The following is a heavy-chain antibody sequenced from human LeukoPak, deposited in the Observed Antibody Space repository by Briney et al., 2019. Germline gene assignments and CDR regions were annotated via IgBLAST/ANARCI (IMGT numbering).Heavy chain of an antibody. CDR1: GGSFSGYY. J-gene: IGHJ6*02. Sequence: SETLSLTCAVYGGSFSGYYWSWIRQPPGKGLEWIGEINHCGSTNYNPSLKSRVTISVDTSKNQFSLKLSSVTAADTAVYYCARAVYSSSWYTDYYYYYGMDVWGQGTTVTVSS. CDR2: INHCGST. D-gene: IGHD6-13*01. V-gene: IGHV4-34*01. CDR3: ARAVYSSSWYTDYYYYYGMDV.